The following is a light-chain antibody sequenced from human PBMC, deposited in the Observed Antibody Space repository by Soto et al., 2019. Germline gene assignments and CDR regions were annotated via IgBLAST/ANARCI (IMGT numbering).Light chain of an antibody. J-gene: IGKJ4*01. V-gene: IGKV1-9*01. Sequence: DIPLTQSPSFLSASVGDRVTITCRASQGISSYLAWYQQEPGKAPKPLIYAASNLQSGVPSRFSGGGSGTEFTLTISSLQPEDFATYYCQQLKSYPVTFGGGTKVEIK. CDR2: AAS. CDR1: QGISSY. CDR3: QQLKSYPVT.